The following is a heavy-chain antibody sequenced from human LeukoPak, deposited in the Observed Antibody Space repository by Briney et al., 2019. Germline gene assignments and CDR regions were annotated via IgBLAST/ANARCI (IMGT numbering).Heavy chain of an antibody. CDR1: GGSISSYY. Sequence: SETLSLTCTVSGGSISSYYWSWIRQPPGKGLEWIGYIYYSGSTNYNPSLKSRLTISVDTSKNQFSLKLRSVTAADTAVYYCARHSGPLRYFDWLARNEAFDIWGQGTMVTVSS. V-gene: IGHV4-59*08. D-gene: IGHD3-9*01. CDR2: IYYSGST. CDR3: ARHSGPLRYFDWLARNEAFDI. J-gene: IGHJ3*02.